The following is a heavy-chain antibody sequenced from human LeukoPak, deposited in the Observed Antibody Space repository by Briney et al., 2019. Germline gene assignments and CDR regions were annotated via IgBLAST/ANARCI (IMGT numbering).Heavy chain of an antibody. CDR2: IYYSGTT. V-gene: IGHV4-59*01. CDR3: AREDPQTTVPEGMDV. D-gene: IGHD4-17*01. J-gene: IGHJ6*02. CDR1: GGSISHYY. Sequence: SETLSLTCTVSGGSISHYYWSWIRQSPGKGLEWIGYIYYSGTTNYNPSLKSRVAISADTSRNQFSLQLRSVTAADTAVYYCAREDPQTTVPEGMDVWGQGTTVIVSS.